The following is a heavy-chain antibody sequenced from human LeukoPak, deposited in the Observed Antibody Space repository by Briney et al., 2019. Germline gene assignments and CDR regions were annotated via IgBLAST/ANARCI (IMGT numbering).Heavy chain of an antibody. CDR1: GFTFSAYA. J-gene: IGHJ2*01. CDR3: AKANGITGTTYWYFDL. Sequence: GRSLRLSCAASGFTFSAYAMHWVRQAPGKGLEWVAIISYDGNDYNYADSVKGRFTISRDNSKNTLYLQLNSLRTEDTAVYYCAKANGITGTTYWYFDLWGRGTLVTVSS. CDR2: ISYDGNDY. V-gene: IGHV3-30*04. D-gene: IGHD1-7*01.